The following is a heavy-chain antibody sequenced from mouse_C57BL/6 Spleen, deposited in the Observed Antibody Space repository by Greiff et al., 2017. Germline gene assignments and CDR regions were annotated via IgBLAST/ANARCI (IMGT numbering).Heavy chain of an antibody. CDR3: ASSDSNYRFDY. CDR1: GYTFTSYG. J-gene: IGHJ2*01. CDR2: IYPRSGNT. D-gene: IGHD2-5*01. V-gene: IGHV1-81*01. Sequence: QVQLQQSGAELARPGASVKLSCKASGYTFTSYGISWVKQSTGQGLEWIGEIYPRSGNTYYNEKFKGKATLTADKSTSTASMELRSLTSEDSAVYFFASSDSNYRFDYWGQGTPLTVSS.